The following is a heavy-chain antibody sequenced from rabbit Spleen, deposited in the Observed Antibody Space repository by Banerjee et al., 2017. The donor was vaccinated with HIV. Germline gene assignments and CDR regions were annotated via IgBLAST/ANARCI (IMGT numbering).Heavy chain of an antibody. D-gene: IGHD1-1*01. Sequence: QEQLVESGGGLVQPEGSLTLTCKASGIDVSSYYYMCWVRQAPGKGLEWIACIYTSSGSTWYASWVNGRFTISRSTSLNTVDLQMTSLTAADTATYFCTRGPNGNYWRNNLWGPGTLVTVS. CDR3: TRGPNGNYWRNNL. J-gene: IGHJ4*01. CDR2: IYTSSGST. CDR1: GIDVSSYYY. V-gene: IGHV1S43*01.